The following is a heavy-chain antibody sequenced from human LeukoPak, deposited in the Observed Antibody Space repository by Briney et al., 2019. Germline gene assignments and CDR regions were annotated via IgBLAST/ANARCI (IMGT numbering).Heavy chain of an antibody. Sequence: TLSLTCAVSGGSISSGGYSWSWIRQPPGKGLEWIGYIYHSGSTYYNPSLKSRVTISVDRSKNQFSLKLSSVTAADTAVYYCARASSSSIWFDPWGQGTLVTVSS. J-gene: IGHJ5*02. V-gene: IGHV4-30-2*01. CDR1: GGSISSGGYS. CDR3: ARASSSSIWFDP. D-gene: IGHD6-6*01. CDR2: IYHSGST.